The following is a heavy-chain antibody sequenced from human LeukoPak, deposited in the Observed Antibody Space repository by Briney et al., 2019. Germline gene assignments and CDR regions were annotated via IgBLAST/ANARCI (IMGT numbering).Heavy chain of an antibody. V-gene: IGHV1-8*03. J-gene: IGHJ5*02. CDR1: GYTFSNSD. CDR3: ARVPSCYQVLCKGRFDP. CDR2: MNTISGNT. Sequence: ASVKVSCKASGYTFSNSDINWVRQAPGPGLEWMGWMNTISGNTANAQPFQGSVTTTMSTSVSTAYMELSSLRPEAPAVYYCARVPSCYQVLCKGRFDPWGQGTLVTVSA. D-gene: IGHD2-15*01.